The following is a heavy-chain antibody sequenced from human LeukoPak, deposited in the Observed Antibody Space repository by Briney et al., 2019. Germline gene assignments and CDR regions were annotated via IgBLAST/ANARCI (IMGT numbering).Heavy chain of an antibody. CDR3: ARDHTAMAVKYFDY. D-gene: IGHD5-18*01. Sequence: AGGSLRLSCAASGFTFDDYAMHWVRQASGKGLEWVSAISGSGGSTYYADSVKGRFTISRDNSKNTLYLQMNSLRAEDTAVYYCARDHTAMAVKYFDYWGQGTLVTVSS. CDR2: ISGSGGST. V-gene: IGHV3-23*01. J-gene: IGHJ4*02. CDR1: GFTFDDYA.